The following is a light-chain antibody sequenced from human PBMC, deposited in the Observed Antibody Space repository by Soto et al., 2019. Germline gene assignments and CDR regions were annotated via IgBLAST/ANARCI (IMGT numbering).Light chain of an antibody. CDR3: AAWDDSLNGHVV. Sequence: QSVLTQPPSASGTPGQRVTSSCSGSSSNIGSNTVNWYQQLPGTAPKLLTYSNNQRPSGVPDRFSGSKSGTSDSLAISGLQSEDEADYYCAAWDDSLNGHVVFGGGTKLTVL. CDR2: SNN. CDR1: SSNIGSNT. V-gene: IGLV1-44*01. J-gene: IGLJ2*01.